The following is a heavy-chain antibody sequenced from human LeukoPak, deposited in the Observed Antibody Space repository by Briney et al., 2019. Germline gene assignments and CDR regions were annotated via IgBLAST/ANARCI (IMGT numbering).Heavy chain of an antibody. D-gene: IGHD2-2*01. J-gene: IGHJ4*02. CDR3: ARLYCSSTSCYSAFDY. CDR1: GGSFSGYY. CDR2: INHSGST. Sequence: SETLSLTCAVYGGSFSGYYWSWIRQPPGKGLEWIGEINHSGSTNYNPSLKNRVTISVDTSKNQFSLKLSSVTAADTAVYYCARLYCSSTSCYSAFDYWGQGTLVTVSS. V-gene: IGHV4-34*01.